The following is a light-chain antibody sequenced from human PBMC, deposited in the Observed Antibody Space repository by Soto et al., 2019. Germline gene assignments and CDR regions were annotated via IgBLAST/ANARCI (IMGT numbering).Light chain of an antibody. CDR1: QSVSSY. J-gene: IGKJ1*01. CDR3: QQRSSWLT. Sequence: PGERATLSCKTSQSVSSYLAWYQQKPGQAPRLLIYDASTRATGIPARFSGSGSGTDFTLTISSLEPEDFALYYCQQRSSWLTFGQGTRVEIK. CDR2: DAS. V-gene: IGKV3-11*01.